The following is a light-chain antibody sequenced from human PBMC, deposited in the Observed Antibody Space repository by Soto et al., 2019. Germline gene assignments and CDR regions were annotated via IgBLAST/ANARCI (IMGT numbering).Light chain of an antibody. CDR2: DAS. V-gene: IGKV1-33*01. CDR1: QDINKN. CDR3: QHYNSYSEA. Sequence: DIQTTQSPSSPSASAGDRVTITFQASQDINKNLNWYQQKPGKAPKLLIYDASNLETGVPSRFSGSGSGTEFTLTISSLQPDDFATYYCQHYNSYSEAFGQGTKV. J-gene: IGKJ1*01.